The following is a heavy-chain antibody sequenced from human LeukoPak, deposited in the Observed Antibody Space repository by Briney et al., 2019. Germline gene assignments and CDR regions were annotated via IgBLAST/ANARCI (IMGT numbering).Heavy chain of an antibody. CDR3: ARDGYSSSWGPNWFDP. V-gene: IGHV4-39*07. CDR1: GGSISSSSYY. CDR2: IYYSGST. J-gene: IGHJ5*02. D-gene: IGHD6-13*01. Sequence: SETLSLTCTVSGGSISSSSYYWGWIRQPPGKGLEWIGSIYYSGSTYYNPSLKSRVTISVDTSKNQFSLNLSSVTAADTAVYFCARDGYSSSWGPNWFDPWGQGTLVTVSS.